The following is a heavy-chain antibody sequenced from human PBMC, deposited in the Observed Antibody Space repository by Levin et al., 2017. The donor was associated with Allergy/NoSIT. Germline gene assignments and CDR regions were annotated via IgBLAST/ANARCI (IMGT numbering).Heavy chain of an antibody. CDR2: IHPGDSET. CDR1: GYTFTNYW. V-gene: IGHV5-51*01. Sequence: GESLKISCQGSGYTFTNYWIGWVRQMPGRGLEWLGIIHPGDSETKYSPSFQGHITISADRSTNTAYLHWGTLKASDTAMYVCARRRDEGLLSPPVDNWFDPWGQGTMVTVSA. J-gene: IGHJ5*02. D-gene: IGHD6-19*01. CDR3: ARRRDEGLLSPPVDNWFDP.